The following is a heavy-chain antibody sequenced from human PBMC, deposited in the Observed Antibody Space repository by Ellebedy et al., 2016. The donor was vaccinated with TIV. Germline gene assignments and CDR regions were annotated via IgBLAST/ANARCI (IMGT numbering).Heavy chain of an antibody. CDR3: ARATEGLDY. J-gene: IGHJ4*02. V-gene: IGHV3-33*01. D-gene: IGHD1-14*01. Sequence: PGGSLRLSCAASGFTFSSYGMHWVRQAPGKGLEGVAVIWYDGSNKYYADSVKGRFTISRDNSKNTLYLQMNSLRAGDTAVYYCARATEGLDYWGQGTLVTVSS. CDR1: GFTFSSYG. CDR2: IWYDGSNK.